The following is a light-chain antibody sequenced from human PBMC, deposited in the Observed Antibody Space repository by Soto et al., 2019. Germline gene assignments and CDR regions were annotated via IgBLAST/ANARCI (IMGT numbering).Light chain of an antibody. Sequence: DIQMTQSPSTLSASVGDRVTITCRASKSIRSRLDWYQQKPGKAPKLLIYEASTLESGVPSRFIGRGSGTDFTLTITSLQPDDSATYYCQQCHSYSLTFGGGNKVEIK. J-gene: IGKJ4*01. CDR3: QQCHSYSLT. CDR1: KSIRSR. V-gene: IGKV1-5*03. CDR2: EAS.